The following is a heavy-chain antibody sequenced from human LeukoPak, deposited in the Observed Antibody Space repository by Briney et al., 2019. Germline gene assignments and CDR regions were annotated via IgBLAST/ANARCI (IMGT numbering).Heavy chain of an antibody. CDR3: ARDRTQYVPAAMSYYYYGMDV. Sequence: GGSLRLSCAASGFTFNSYEMNWVRQVPGKGLEWVSYISSSGSTIYYADSVKGRFTISRDNAKNSLYLQMNSLTAEDTAVYHCARDRTQYVPAAMSYYYYGMDVWGQGTTVTVSS. D-gene: IGHD2-2*01. CDR1: GFTFNSYE. J-gene: IGHJ6*02. V-gene: IGHV3-48*03. CDR2: ISSSGSTI.